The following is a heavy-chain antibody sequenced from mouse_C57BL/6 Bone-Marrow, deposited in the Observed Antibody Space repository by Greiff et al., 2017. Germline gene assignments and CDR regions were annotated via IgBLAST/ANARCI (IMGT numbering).Heavy chain of an antibody. J-gene: IGHJ4*01. D-gene: IGHD1-1*01. V-gene: IGHV5-6*02. CDR2: ISSGGSYT. Sequence: EVMLVESGGDLVKPGGSLKLSCAASGFTFSSYGMSWVRQTPDKRLEWVATISSGGSYTYYPASVKGRFTISRDNAKNTLYLQMSSLKSEDTAMYYCARRGTTVVARAMDYWGQGTPVTVSS. CDR3: ARRGTTVVARAMDY. CDR1: GFTFSSYG.